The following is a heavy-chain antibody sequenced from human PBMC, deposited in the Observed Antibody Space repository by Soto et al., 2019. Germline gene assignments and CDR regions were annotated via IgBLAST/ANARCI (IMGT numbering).Heavy chain of an antibody. Sequence: ASVKVSCKASGYTFTSYDINWVRQATGQGLEWMGWMNPNSGNTGYAQKFQGRVTMTRNTSISTAYMELSSLRSEDTAVYYCAVGGYCSGGSCYLQTWYYYMDVWGKGTTVTVSS. V-gene: IGHV1-8*01. CDR1: GYTFTSYD. CDR2: MNPNSGNT. CDR3: AVGGYCSGGSCYLQTWYYYMDV. D-gene: IGHD2-15*01. J-gene: IGHJ6*03.